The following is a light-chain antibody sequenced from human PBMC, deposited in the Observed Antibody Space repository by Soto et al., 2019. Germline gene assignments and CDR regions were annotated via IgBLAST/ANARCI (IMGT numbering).Light chain of an antibody. V-gene: IGKV3-20*01. Sequence: EIVLTQSPGTLSLSPGERATLSCRASQSVTSSYLAWYQQKPGQAPRLLISGASGRATGIPDMFSGSGSATDFTLTISRLEPEDFAVYYCQQYNTSRLTFGGGTKVEIK. CDR1: QSVTSSY. J-gene: IGKJ4*01. CDR3: QQYNTSRLT. CDR2: GAS.